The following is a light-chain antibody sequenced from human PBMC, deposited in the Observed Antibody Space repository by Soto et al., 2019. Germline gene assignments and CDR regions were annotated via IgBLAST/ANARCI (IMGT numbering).Light chain of an antibody. Sequence: DIQMTQSPSTLSASVGDRVSITCRASQAISDWLAWYQQKPGQVPELLIFDVSTLESGVPSRFSGSRSGTEFTLTISSLQPDDFATYFRQQYHTYSTFGQGTKV. CDR2: DVS. V-gene: IGKV1-5*01. CDR3: QQYHTYST. CDR1: QAISDW. J-gene: IGKJ1*01.